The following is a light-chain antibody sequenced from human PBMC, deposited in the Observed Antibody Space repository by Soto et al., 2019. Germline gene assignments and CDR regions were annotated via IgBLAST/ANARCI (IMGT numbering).Light chain of an antibody. CDR2: DVT. CDR1: ISGIGSYKF. V-gene: IGLV2-8*01. CDR3: SSYAANRNYV. Sequence: SVLTQPPSVSGSPVQSVTISCTGNISGIGSYKFVSWYQQNPGKAPKILIYDVTKRPSGVTDRFSGSKSGNTASLTVSGLQAEDEADYYCSSYAANRNYVFGSGTKVTVL. J-gene: IGLJ1*01.